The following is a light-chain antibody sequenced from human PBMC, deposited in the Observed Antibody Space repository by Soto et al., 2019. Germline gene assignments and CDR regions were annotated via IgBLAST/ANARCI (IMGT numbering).Light chain of an antibody. CDR2: GNI. CDR3: QSYDSSLSAGV. J-gene: IGLJ3*02. V-gene: IGLV1-40*01. CDR1: SSNIGGGYD. Sequence: QSVLTQPPSVSGAPGQRVAISCTGSSSNIGGGYDVHWYQQLPGTAPKLLVYGNINRPSRVPDRFSGSKSDTSASLAITGLQAEDEAHYYCQSYDSSLSAGVFGGGTKLTVL.